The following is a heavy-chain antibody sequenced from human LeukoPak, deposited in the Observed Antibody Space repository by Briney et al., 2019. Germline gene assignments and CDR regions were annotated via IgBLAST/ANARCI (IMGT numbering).Heavy chain of an antibody. J-gene: IGHJ4*02. V-gene: IGHV1-18*04. D-gene: IGHD2-2*01. CDR2: ISAYNGNT. Sequence: ASVKVSCKAAGYTFTSYGISWVRQAPGQGLEWMGWISAYNGNTNYAQKLQGRVTMTTDTSTSTVYMELRSLRSDDTAVYYCARGGLYCSSTSCYGIEYWGQGTLVTVS. CDR1: GYTFTSYG. CDR3: ARGGLYCSSTSCYGIEY.